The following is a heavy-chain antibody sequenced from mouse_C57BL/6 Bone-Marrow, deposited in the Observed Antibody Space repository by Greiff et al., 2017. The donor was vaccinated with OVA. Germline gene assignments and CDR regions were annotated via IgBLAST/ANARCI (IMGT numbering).Heavy chain of an antibody. J-gene: IGHJ3*01. CDR3: ARLGYDYDVTWLAY. V-gene: IGHV5-17*01. CDR1: GFTFSDYG. Sequence: EVQGVESGGGLVKPGGSLKLSCAASGFTFSDYGMHWVRQAPEKGLECVAYISSGSSTIYYADTVKGRFTISRDNAKNTLFLQMTSLRSEDTAMYYCARLGYDYDVTWLAYWGQGTLVTVSA. D-gene: IGHD2-4*01. CDR2: ISSGSSTI.